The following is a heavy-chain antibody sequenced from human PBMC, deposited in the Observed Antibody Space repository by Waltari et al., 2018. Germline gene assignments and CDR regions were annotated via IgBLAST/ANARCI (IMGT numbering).Heavy chain of an antibody. CDR2: INPSGGNT. J-gene: IGHJ5*02. Sequence: QVQLVQSGAEVKKPGASVKISCKASGYTFPSYYIHWVRQAPGQGLEWMGIINPSGGNTSYAHKFQGRVTMTSDTSTSTVYMELSSLRSEDTAVYYCARGDYFTSGTPGAWFDPWGQGALVTVSS. CDR3: ARGDYFTSGTPGAWFDP. V-gene: IGHV1-46*01. CDR1: GYTFPSYY. D-gene: IGHD3-10*01.